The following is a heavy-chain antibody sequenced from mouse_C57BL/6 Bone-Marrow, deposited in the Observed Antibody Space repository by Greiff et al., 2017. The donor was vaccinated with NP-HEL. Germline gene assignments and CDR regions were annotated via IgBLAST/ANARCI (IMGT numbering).Heavy chain of an antibody. CDR1: GYSFTGYY. CDR3: ARGGYDYDGFAY. J-gene: IGHJ3*01. CDR2: INPSTGGT. V-gene: IGHV1-42*01. Sequence: EVQLVESGPELVKPGASVKISCKASGYSFTGYYMNWVKQSPEKSLEWIGEINPSTGGTTYNQKFKAKAKLTVDKSSSTAYMQLKSLTSEDSAVYYCARGGYDYDGFAYWGQGTLVTVSA. D-gene: IGHD2-4*01.